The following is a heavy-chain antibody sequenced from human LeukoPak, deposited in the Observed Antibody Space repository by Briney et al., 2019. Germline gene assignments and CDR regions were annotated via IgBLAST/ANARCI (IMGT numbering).Heavy chain of an antibody. D-gene: IGHD1-1*01. Sequence: GGSLRLSCAASGFTFDDYAMHWVRQAPGKGLEWVANIKQDGSEKYYVDSVKGRFTISRDNAKNSLYLQMNSLRAEDTAVYYCARYRGYGWFDPWGQGTLVTVSS. CDR2: IKQDGSEK. CDR1: GFTFDDYA. CDR3: ARYRGYGWFDP. V-gene: IGHV3-7*01. J-gene: IGHJ5*02.